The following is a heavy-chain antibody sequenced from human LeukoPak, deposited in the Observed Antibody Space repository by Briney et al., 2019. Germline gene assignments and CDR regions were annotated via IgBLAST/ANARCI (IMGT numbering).Heavy chain of an antibody. CDR3: AATVDYYYYYMDV. D-gene: IGHD4-11*01. J-gene: IGHJ6*03. CDR2: IYYSGST. V-gene: IGHV4-59*01. Sequence: SETLSLTCTVSGGSISSYYWSWIRQPPGKGLEWIGYIYYSGSTNYNPSLKSRVTISVDTSKNQFSLKLSSVTAADTAVYYCAATVDYYYYYMDVWGKGTTVTVSS. CDR1: GGSISSYY.